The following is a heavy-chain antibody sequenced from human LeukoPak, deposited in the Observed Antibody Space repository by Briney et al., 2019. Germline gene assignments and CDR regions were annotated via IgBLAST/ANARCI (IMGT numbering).Heavy chain of an antibody. CDR2: IKEDGGEI. D-gene: IGHD4-23*01. CDR1: AFTFSTSW. V-gene: IGHV3-7*01. J-gene: IGHJ4*02. Sequence: GGSLRLSCAASAFTFSTSWMSWVRRSPGKGLGGVANIKEDGGEINYVDSVKGRFTTSRDNAHNSLFLHMSSLRVEDTAIYYCAKDRGYSTFDYWGQGTLVTVSS. CDR3: AKDRGYSTFDY.